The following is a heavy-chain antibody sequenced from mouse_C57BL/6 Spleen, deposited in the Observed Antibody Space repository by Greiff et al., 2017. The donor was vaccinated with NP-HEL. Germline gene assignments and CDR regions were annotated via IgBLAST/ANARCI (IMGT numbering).Heavy chain of an antibody. CDR2: IDPSDSYT. V-gene: IGHV1-59*01. D-gene: IGHD2-3*01. CDR3: ARYDGYYYYFDY. CDR1: GYTFTSYW. Sequence: QVQLQQPGAELVRPGTSVKLSCKASGYTFTSYWVHWVKQRPGQGLEWIGVIDPSDSYTNYNQKFKGKATLTVDTSSSTAYMQLSSLTSEDSAVYYCARYDGYYYYFDYWGQGTTLTVSS. J-gene: IGHJ2*01.